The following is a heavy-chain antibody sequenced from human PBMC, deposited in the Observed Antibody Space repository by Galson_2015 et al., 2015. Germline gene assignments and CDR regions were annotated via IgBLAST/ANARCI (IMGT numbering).Heavy chain of an antibody. J-gene: IGHJ5*02. D-gene: IGHD3-3*01. Sequence: SVKVSCKASGGTFSSYAISWVRQAPGQGLEWMGIINPSGGSTSYAQKFQGRVTMTRDTSTSTVYMELSSLRSEDTAVYYCARGGLRFLEWSNQNWFDPWGQGTLVTVSS. CDR3: ARGGLRFLEWSNQNWFDP. V-gene: IGHV1-46*01. CDR1: GGTFSSYA. CDR2: INPSGGST.